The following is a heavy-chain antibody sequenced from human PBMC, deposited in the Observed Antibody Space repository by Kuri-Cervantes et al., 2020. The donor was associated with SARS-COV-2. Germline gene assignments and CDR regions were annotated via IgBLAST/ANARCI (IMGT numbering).Heavy chain of an antibody. CDR1: GFTFGGYS. CDR2: ISRSSNYI. D-gene: IGHD6-6*01. V-gene: IGHV3-21*01. J-gene: IGHJ6*03. Sequence: GESLKISCAASGFTFGGYSMNWVRQAPGKGLEWVSCISRSSNYIYYADSLKGRFTISRDNAKNSLYLQMNSPRAEDTAVYYCAREGWRNSTSSVNYYYYMDVWGKGTTVTVSS. CDR3: AREGWRNSTSSVNYYYYMDV.